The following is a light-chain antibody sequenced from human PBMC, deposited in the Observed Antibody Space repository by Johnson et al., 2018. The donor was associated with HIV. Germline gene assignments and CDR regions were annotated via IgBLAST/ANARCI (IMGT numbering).Light chain of an antibody. CDR2: ENT. V-gene: IGLV1-51*02. CDR1: SSNIGNNY. Sequence: QSVLTQPPSVSAAPGQKVTISCSGSSSNIGNNYVSWYRQLQGTAPKLLIYENTQRPSGIPDRFSGSKSGTSATLGITGLQTGDEADYYCGTWDSSLSAYVFGTGTKVTVL. CDR3: GTWDSSLSAYV. J-gene: IGLJ1*01.